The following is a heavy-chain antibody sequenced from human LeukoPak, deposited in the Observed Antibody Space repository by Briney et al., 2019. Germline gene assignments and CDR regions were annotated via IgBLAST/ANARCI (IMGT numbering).Heavy chain of an antibody. J-gene: IGHJ4*02. D-gene: IGHD2-2*01. V-gene: IGHV3-9*03. CDR3: AKASSTSPDYYFDY. CDR2: ISWNSGSI. Sequence: PGGSLRLSCAASGFTVSSNYMSWVRQAPGKGLEWVSGISWNSGSIAYADSVKGRFTISRDNAKNSLYLQMNSLRAEDMALYYCAKASSTSPDYYFDYWGQGTLVTVSS. CDR1: GFTVSSNY.